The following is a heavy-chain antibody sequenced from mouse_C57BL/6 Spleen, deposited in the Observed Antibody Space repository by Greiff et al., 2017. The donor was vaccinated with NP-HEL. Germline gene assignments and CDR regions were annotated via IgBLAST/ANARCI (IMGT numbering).Heavy chain of an antibody. V-gene: IGHV1-82*01. CDR3: ARLRGNYLDY. J-gene: IGHJ2*01. CDR2: IYPGDGDT. CDR1: GYAFSSSW. Sequence: VQLQQSGPELVKPGASVKISCKASGYAFSSSWMNWVKQRPGKGLEWIGRIYPGDGDTNYNGKFKGKATLTADKSSSTAYMQLSSLTSEDSAVYFCARLRGNYLDYWGQGTTLTVSS.